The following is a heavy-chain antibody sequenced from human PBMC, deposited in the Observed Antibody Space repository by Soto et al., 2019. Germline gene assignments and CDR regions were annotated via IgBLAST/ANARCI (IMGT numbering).Heavy chain of an antibody. CDR2: VKSKTDGGTI. CDR1: GFTFSNAW. J-gene: IGHJ4*02. V-gene: IGHV3-15*01. D-gene: IGHD5-12*01. CDR3: IGTYSGSSMRFDY. Sequence: EVQLVESGGGLVKPGGSLRLSCAASGFTFSNAWMTWVRQAPGKGLEWVGRVKSKTDGGTIDYAAPVKDRFTISRDDSKNTRYLQMNSQKTEDTAVYYCIGTYSGSSMRFDYGGQGTLVTVSS.